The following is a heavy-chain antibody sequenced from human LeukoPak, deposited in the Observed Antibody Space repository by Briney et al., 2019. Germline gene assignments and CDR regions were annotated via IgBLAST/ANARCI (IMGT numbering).Heavy chain of an antibody. Sequence: GGSLRLSCAASGFTVSSNYMSWVRQAPGKGLEWVSVIYSGGSTYYADSVKGRFTISRDNSKNTLYLQMNSLRAEDTAVYYCASIYLGHGYNYDYWGQGTLVTVSS. D-gene: IGHD5-24*01. V-gene: IGHV3-53*01. J-gene: IGHJ4*02. CDR3: ASIYLGHGYNYDY. CDR1: GFTVSSNY. CDR2: IYSGGST.